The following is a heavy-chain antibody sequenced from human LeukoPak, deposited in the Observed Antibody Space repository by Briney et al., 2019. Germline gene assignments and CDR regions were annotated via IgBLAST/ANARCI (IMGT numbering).Heavy chain of an antibody. D-gene: IGHD6-13*01. CDR3: ARVAAAGIGEDY. CDR2: ISSSSSYI. Sequence: GGSLRLSCAASGFTFSSYSMNWVRQAPGKGLEWVSSISSSSSYIYYADSVKGRFTISRDNAKNSLYLQMNSLRAEDTAVYYCARVAAAGIGEDYWGQGTPVTVSS. CDR1: GFTFSSYS. J-gene: IGHJ4*02. V-gene: IGHV3-21*01.